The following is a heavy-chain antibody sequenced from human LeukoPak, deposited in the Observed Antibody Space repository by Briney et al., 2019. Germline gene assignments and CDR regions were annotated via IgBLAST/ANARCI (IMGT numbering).Heavy chain of an antibody. Sequence: GGSLRLSCAASGFTVSSNYMSWVRQAPGKGLEWVSVIYSGGSTYYADSVKGRFTISRDNSKNTLYLQMNSLRAEDTAVYYCAKLYYDSSDNDAFDIWGQGTMVTVSS. CDR1: GFTVSSNY. CDR3: AKLYYDSSDNDAFDI. V-gene: IGHV3-66*01. J-gene: IGHJ3*02. CDR2: IYSGGST. D-gene: IGHD3-22*01.